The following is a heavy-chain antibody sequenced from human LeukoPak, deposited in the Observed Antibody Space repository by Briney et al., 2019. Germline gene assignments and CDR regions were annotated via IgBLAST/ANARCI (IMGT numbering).Heavy chain of an antibody. D-gene: IGHD5-18*01. CDR2: IGGDGTQK. V-gene: IGHV3-7*04. CDR3: ARDWVDTSEKVFDY. CDR1: GFXFSDYW. J-gene: IGHJ4*02. Sequence: GGSLRLSCAASGFXFSDYWMSWVRQAPGKRLEWVANIGGDGTQKYYVDSVKGRFTISRENAKNSVYLQMNSLRAEDTAVYYCARDWVDTSEKVFDYWGQGTLVTVSS.